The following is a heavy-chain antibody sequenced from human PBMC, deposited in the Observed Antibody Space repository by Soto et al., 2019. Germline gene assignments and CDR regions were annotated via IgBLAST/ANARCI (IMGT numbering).Heavy chain of an antibody. CDR1: GFTFSSYA. CDR3: AKDLTLYCSSTSCHLDAFDI. D-gene: IGHD2-2*01. CDR2: ISGSGGST. J-gene: IGHJ3*02. V-gene: IGHV3-23*01. Sequence: EVQLLESGGGLVQPGGSLRLSCAASGFTFSSYAMSWVRQAPGKGLEWVSAISGSGGSTYYADSVKGRFTISRDNSKNTLYLQMNSLRAEDTAVYYCAKDLTLYCSSTSCHLDAFDIWGQGTMVTVSS.